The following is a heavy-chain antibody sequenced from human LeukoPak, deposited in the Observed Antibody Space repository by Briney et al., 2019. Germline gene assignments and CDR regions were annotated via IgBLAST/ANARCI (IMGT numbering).Heavy chain of an antibody. CDR3: ARPSDTIFGVVWYFQH. J-gene: IGHJ1*01. D-gene: IGHD3-3*01. CDR1: GYSISRGYY. CDR2: IYHSRRT. V-gene: IGHV4-38-2*01. Sequence: SETLSLTCAVSGYSISRGYYWGWIRQPPGKGLGWIGSIYHSRRTYYNPSLTNPVTISVDTSKNQFSLKLSSVPGADTAVYYCARPSDTIFGVVWYFQHWGQGTLVTVSS.